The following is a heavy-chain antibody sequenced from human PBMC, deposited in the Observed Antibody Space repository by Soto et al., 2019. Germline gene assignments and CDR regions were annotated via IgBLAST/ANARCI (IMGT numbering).Heavy chain of an antibody. V-gene: IGHV3-7*01. J-gene: IGHJ6*02. D-gene: IGHD5-12*01. CDR2: IKQDGSEK. CDR1: GFTFSSYW. CDR3: ARDDFVRAAATKDYYDGMDV. Sequence: PGGSLRLSCAASGFTFSSYWMSWVRQAPGKGLEWVANIKQDGSEKYYVDSVEGRFTVSRDNAKNSLYLQMHSLRAEDTAVYYYARDDFVRAAATKDYYDGMDVWGQGTTVTVS.